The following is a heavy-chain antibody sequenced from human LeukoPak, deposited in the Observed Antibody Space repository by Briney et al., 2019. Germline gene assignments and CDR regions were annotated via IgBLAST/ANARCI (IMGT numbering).Heavy chain of an antibody. V-gene: IGHV3-23*01. CDR2: ISGSGGVT. D-gene: IGHD2-15*01. CDR3: AVREGASCSGRFDY. CDR1: GFTFSNYA. Sequence: GGSLRLSCAASGFTFSNYAMNWVRQAPGKGLEWVSVISGSGGVTFYADSMKGRFTISGDNTKNTLYLQMNSLRAEDTAVYFCAVREGASCSGRFDYWGQGTLVTVSS. J-gene: IGHJ4*02.